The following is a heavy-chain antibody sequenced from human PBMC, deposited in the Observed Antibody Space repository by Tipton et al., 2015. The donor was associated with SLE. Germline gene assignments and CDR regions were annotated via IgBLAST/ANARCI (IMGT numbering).Heavy chain of an antibody. CDR3: ASAKFGELWRFDP. D-gene: IGHD3-10*01. CDR2: IYTSGST. V-gene: IGHV4-61*09. CDR1: GGSISSGSYY. J-gene: IGHJ5*02. Sequence: TLSLTCTVSGGSISSGSYYWSWIRQPAGKGLEWIGHIYTSGSTNYNPSLKSRVTISVDTSKNQFSLKLSSVTAADTAVYYCASAKFGELWRFDPWGQGTLVTVSS.